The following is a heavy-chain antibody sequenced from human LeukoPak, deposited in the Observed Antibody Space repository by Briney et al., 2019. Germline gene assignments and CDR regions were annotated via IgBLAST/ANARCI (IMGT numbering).Heavy chain of an antibody. Sequence: ASVKLSCKASGYTFTSSYMHWVRQAPGQGLEWMGMTDPNSGNVNYPKRFQGRVTVTRDTSTSTVYVELSSLRSEDTAVYYCAREPAGGSCYFDYWGQGTLVTVSS. V-gene: IGHV1-46*01. CDR1: GYTFTSSY. CDR2: TDPNSGNV. CDR3: AREPAGGSCYFDY. J-gene: IGHJ4*02. D-gene: IGHD1-26*01.